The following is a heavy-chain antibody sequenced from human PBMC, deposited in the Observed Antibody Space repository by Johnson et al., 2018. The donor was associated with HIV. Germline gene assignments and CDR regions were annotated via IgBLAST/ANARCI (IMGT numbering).Heavy chain of an antibody. D-gene: IGHD6-19*01. CDR1: GFTFSRHA. CDR2: ISGSGGRT. V-gene: IGHV3-23*04. CDR3: ARDRYSSGWFFDAFDI. Sequence: VQLVESGGGVVQPGGSLRLSCAASGFTFSRHAMSWVRQAPGKGLDWVSAISGSGGRTYYGDSVKGRFTISRDNSKNTLYLEMNSLRAEDTAVYYCARDRYSSGWFFDAFDIWGQGTMVTVSS. J-gene: IGHJ3*02.